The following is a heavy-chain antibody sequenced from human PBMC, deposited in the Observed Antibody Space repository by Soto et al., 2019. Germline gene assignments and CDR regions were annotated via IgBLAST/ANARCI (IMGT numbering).Heavy chain of an antibody. J-gene: IGHJ6*02. V-gene: IGHV3-15*07. CDR2: IKSKTDGGTT. CDR1: GFTFSNAW. Sequence: GGSLRLSCAASGFTFSNAWVNWVRQAPGKGLEWVGRIKSKTDGGTTDYAAPVKGRFTISRDDSKNTLYLQMNSLKTEDTAVYYCTTDGVVVAATPGYYGMDVWGQGTTVTVPS. CDR3: TTDGVVVAATPGYYGMDV. D-gene: IGHD2-15*01.